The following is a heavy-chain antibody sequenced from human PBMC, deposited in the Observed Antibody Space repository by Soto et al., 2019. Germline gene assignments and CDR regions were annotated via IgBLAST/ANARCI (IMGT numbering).Heavy chain of an antibody. D-gene: IGHD6-19*01. Sequence: VASVKVSCKASGYTFTSYYMHWVREAPGQGLEWMGIINPSGGSTSYAQKFQGRVTMTRDTSTSTVYMELSSLRSEDTAVYYCARGHGEYSSGWYYFDYWGQGTLVTAPQ. J-gene: IGHJ4*02. CDR2: INPSGGST. V-gene: IGHV1-46*03. CDR1: GYTFTSYY. CDR3: ARGHGEYSSGWYYFDY.